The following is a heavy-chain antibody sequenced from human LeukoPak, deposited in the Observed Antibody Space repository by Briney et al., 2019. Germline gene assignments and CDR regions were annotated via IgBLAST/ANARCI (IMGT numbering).Heavy chain of an antibody. J-gene: IGHJ6*03. CDR2: IVVGSGNT. D-gene: IGHD5-18*01. V-gene: IGHV1-58*02. CDR1: GFTFTSSA. Sequence: SVKVSCKASGFTFTSSAMQWVRQARGQRLEWIGWIVVGSGNTNYAQKFQERVTITRDVSTSTAYMELSSLRSEDTAVYYCAADSSGYSYGLYYMDVWGKGTTVTVSS. CDR3: AADSSGYSYGLYYMDV.